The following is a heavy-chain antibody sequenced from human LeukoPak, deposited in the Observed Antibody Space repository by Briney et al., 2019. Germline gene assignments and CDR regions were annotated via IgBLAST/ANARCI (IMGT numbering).Heavy chain of an antibody. CDR3: ARDLIVPASDAFDI. D-gene: IGHD2-2*01. Sequence: GGSLRLSCAASGFTFSSYEMNWVRQAPGKGLEWVSYISSSGSTIYYADSVKGRFTISRDNAKNSLYLQMNSLRAEDTAVYYCARDLIVPASDAFDIWGQGTMVTVSS. V-gene: IGHV3-48*03. CDR1: GFTFSSYE. J-gene: IGHJ3*02. CDR2: ISSSGSTI.